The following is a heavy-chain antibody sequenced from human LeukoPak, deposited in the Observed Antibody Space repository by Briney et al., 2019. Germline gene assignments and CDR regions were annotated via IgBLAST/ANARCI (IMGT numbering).Heavy chain of an antibody. D-gene: IGHD3-10*01. J-gene: IGHJ4*02. CDR2: IYPGDSDT. CDR1: GYSFTSYW. V-gene: IGHV5-51*01. CDR3: ARSTMVRGVITAIDY. Sequence: GESLKISCKGPGYSFTSYWIGWVRQMPGKGLEWMGIIYPGDSDTRYSPPFQGRVTISADKSISTAYLQWSSLKASDTAMYYCARSTMVRGVITAIDYWGQGTLVTVSS.